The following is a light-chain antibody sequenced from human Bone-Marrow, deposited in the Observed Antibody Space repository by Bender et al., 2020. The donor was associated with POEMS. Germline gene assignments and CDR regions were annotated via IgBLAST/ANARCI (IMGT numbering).Light chain of an antibody. J-gene: IGLJ3*02. V-gene: IGLV1-47*01. CDR1: RSNIERNY. CDR2: RND. CDR3: ASWDDTLSGVM. Sequence: QSVLIQPPSASGTPGQRVSISCSGSRSNIERNYVFWYQQFPGTAPKLLVYRNDERPSGVPDRFSGSKSGTSASLAISWLRSEDEADYYCASWDDTLSGVMFGGGTKLTVL.